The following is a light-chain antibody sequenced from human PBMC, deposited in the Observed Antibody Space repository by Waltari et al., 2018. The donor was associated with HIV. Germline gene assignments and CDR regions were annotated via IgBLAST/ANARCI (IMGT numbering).Light chain of an antibody. CDR3: QSYDSSLSGHV. V-gene: IGLV1-40*01. Sequence: QSVLTQPPSVSGAPGQRVTISCAGSSSNPGVDSDVHWYQHLPGTAPKLLIYSNDKRPSGVPDRFSGSKSGTSASLAITGLQAEDEADYYCQSYDSSLSGHVFGSGTKVTVL. J-gene: IGLJ1*01. CDR2: SND. CDR1: SSNPGVDSD.